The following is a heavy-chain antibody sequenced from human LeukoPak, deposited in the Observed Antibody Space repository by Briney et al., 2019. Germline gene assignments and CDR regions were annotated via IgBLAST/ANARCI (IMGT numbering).Heavy chain of an antibody. V-gene: IGHV1-24*01. CDR3: ATGGCSSTSCPNYYYYYYGMDV. CDR2: FDPEDGET. D-gene: IGHD2-2*01. CDR1: GYTLTELS. Sequence: GASVTVSCTVSGYTLTELSMHWVRQAPGKGLEWMGGFDPEDGETIYAQKFQGRVTMTEDTSTDTAYMGLSSLRSEDTAVYYCATGGCSSTSCPNYYYYYYGMDVWGQGTTVTVSS. J-gene: IGHJ6*02.